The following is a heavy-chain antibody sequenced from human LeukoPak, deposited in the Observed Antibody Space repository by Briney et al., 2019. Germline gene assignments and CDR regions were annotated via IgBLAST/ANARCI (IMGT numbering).Heavy chain of an antibody. CDR3: AKCPQLWSHFDY. V-gene: IGHV3-23*01. J-gene: IGHJ4*02. D-gene: IGHD5-18*01. CDR2: ISGSGGST. Sequence: QAGGSLRLSCAASGFTFSSYAMSWVRQAPGKGLEWVSAISGSGGSTYYADSVKGRFTISRDNSKNTLYLQMNSLRAEDTAVYYCAKCPQLWSHFDYWGQGTLVTVSS. CDR1: GFTFSSYA.